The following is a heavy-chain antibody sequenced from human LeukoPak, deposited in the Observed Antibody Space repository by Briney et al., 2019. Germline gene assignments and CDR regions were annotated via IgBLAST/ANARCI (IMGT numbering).Heavy chain of an antibody. V-gene: IGHV3-30-3*01. D-gene: IGHD3-3*01. CDR1: GFTSSSYA. J-gene: IGHJ6*02. CDR3: ARDYYDFWSGYYSYYYYGMDV. CDR2: ISYDGSNK. Sequence: GGSLRLSCAASGFTSSSYAMHWVRQAPGKGLGWVAVISYDGSNKYYADSVKGRFTISRDNSKNTLYLQMNSLRAEDTAVYYCARDYYDFWSGYYSYYYYGMDVWGQGTTVTVSS.